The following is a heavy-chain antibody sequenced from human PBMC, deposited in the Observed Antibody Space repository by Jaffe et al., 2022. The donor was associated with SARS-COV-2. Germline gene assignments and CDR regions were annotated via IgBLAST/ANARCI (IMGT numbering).Heavy chain of an antibody. V-gene: IGHV4-59*01. CDR2: IYHSGST. Sequence: QVLLQESGPGLVKPSETLSLTCTVSGGTFNIYYWSWIRQPPGKGLEWIGYIYHSGSTKYNPSLKSRVTMSVDTSKNQFSLKLSSVTAADTAVYYCARGVLRATYDLLTGYGSNWFDPWGQGTQVTVSS. J-gene: IGHJ5*02. D-gene: IGHD3-9*01. CDR1: GGTFNIYY. CDR3: ARGVLRATYDLLTGYGSNWFDP.